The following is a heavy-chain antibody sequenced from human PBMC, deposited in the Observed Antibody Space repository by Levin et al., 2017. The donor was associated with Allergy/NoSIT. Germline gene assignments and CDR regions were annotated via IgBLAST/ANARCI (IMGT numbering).Heavy chain of an antibody. Sequence: GESLKTSCAASGFTFSSYSMNWVRQAPGKGLEWVSSISSSSSYIYYADSVKGRFTISRDNAKNSLYLQMNSLRAEDTAVYYCAGGVSSSPYYYYYYMDVWGKGTTVTVSS. D-gene: IGHD6-6*01. CDR3: AGGVSSSPYYYYYYMDV. CDR1: GFTFSSYS. V-gene: IGHV3-21*01. J-gene: IGHJ6*03. CDR2: ISSSSSYI.